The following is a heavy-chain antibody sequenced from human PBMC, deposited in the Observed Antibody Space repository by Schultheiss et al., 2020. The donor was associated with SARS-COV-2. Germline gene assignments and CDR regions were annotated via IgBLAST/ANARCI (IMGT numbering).Heavy chain of an antibody. Sequence: GGSLRLSCAASGFTFDDYAMHWVRQAPGKGLEWVSGISWNSGSIGYADSVKGRFTISRDNAKNSLYLQMNSLRAEDTALYYCAKDISYGDYKGFWDHFDYWGQGTLVTVSS. V-gene: IGHV3-9*01. CDR1: GFTFDDYA. J-gene: IGHJ4*02. CDR2: ISWNSGSI. D-gene: IGHD4-17*01. CDR3: AKDISYGDYKGFWDHFDY.